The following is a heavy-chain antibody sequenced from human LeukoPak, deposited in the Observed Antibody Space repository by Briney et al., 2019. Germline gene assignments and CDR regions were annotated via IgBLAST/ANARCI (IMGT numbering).Heavy chain of an antibody. D-gene: IGHD6-19*01. J-gene: IGHJ4*02. CDR1: GYTLTELS. V-gene: IGHV1-24*01. CDR3: ATGIHSSGWYARGHPLDY. CDR2: FDPEDGET. Sequence: ASVKVSCKVSGYTLTELSMHWVRQAPGKGLEWMGGFDPEDGETIYAQKFQGRVTMTEDTSTDTAYMELSSLRSEDTAVYYCATGIHSSGWYARGHPLDYWGQGTLVTVSS.